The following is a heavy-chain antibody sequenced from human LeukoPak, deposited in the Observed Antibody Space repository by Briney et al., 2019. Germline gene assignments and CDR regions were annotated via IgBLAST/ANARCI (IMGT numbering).Heavy chain of an antibody. CDR1: GYTFTGYY. J-gene: IGHJ3*02. D-gene: IGHD1-26*01. CDR2: INPNSGGT. CDR3: ARPYSGRSDAFDI. Sequence: ASVKVSCKASGYTFTGYYMHWVRQAPGQGLEWMGWINPNSGGTNYAQKLQGRVTMTTDTSTSTAYMELRSLRSDDTAVYYCARPYSGRSDAFDIWGQGTMVTVSS. V-gene: IGHV1-2*02.